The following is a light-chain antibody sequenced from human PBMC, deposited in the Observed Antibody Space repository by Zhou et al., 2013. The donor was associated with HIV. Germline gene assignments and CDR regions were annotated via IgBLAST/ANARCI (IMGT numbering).Light chain of an antibody. CDR2: AAS. CDR3: QQANSFPYT. Sequence: DIQMTQSPSAMSASVGDRVTITCRASQGISNYLAWFQQKPGEVPKRLIFAASTLPRGVPSRFSGSGSGTDFTLTITSLQPEDFATYYCQQANSFPYTFGQGTKRGDQ. V-gene: IGKV1-17*03. CDR1: QGISNY. J-gene: IGKJ2*01.